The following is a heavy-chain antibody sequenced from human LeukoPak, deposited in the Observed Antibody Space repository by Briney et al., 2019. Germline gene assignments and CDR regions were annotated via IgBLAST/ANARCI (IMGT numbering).Heavy chain of an antibody. Sequence: PGGSLRLSCAASGFTFVDYYMSWVRQAPGKGLEWVSGINWNGGSTGYADSVKGRFTISRDNAKNSLYLQMNSLRAEDTALYYCASSSIDSIWFNRGRFHLWVRGTLVTVSS. D-gene: IGHD6-13*01. J-gene: IGHJ2*01. V-gene: IGHV3-20*04. CDR2: INWNGGST. CDR1: GFTFVDYY. CDR3: ASSSIDSIWFNRGRFHL.